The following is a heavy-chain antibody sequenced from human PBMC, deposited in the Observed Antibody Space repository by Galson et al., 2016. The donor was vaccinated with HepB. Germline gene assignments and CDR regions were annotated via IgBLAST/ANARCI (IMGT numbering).Heavy chain of an antibody. CDR1: GYSFSEYW. CDR3: ARPLPKGQYAYFNF. V-gene: IGHV5-51*01. CDR2: IYPGDSII. Sequence: QSGAEVKKPGESLKISCQGFGYSFSEYWVAWLRQMPGKGLEWMAVIYPGDSIIRYNPSFQGQVTISADNSISTAYLQWSSLKASDTAMYYCARPLPKGQYAYFNFWGQGTLVTVSS. J-gene: IGHJ4*02. D-gene: IGHD2-8*01.